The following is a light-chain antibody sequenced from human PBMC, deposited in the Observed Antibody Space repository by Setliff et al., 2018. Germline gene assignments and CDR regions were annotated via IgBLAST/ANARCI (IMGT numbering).Light chain of an antibody. CDR3: SSYTTSSTLL. J-gene: IGLJ2*01. CDR1: SSDIGAYDY. CDR2: DVI. V-gene: IGLV2-14*01. Sequence: QSALTQPAYVSGSPGQSITISCTGSSSDIGAYDYVSWYQQHPGKAPKLMISDVIKRPSGVSDRFSGSKSGNTASLTISGLQAEDEADYYCSSYTTSSTLLFGGGTKVTVL.